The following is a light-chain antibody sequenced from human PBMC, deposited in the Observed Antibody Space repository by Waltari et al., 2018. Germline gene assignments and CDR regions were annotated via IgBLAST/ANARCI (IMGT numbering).Light chain of an antibody. CDR3: QTGGHGTWV. Sequence: QLVLTQSPSASASLGASVKLTCTLSSWHSRNVVAWLPQRPEKGPRYLMKVNSDGSHSKGDEIPDRFSGSSSGAERYLTISSLQSEDEADYYCQTGGHGTWVFGGGTKLTVL. J-gene: IGLJ3*02. CDR1: SWHSRNV. V-gene: IGLV4-69*01. CDR2: VNSDGSH.